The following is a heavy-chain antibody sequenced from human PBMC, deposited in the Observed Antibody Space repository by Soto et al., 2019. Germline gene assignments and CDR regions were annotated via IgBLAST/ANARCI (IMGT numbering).Heavy chain of an antibody. J-gene: IGHJ4*02. CDR3: ARDLSGGTFDY. V-gene: IGHV1-2*02. D-gene: IGHD6-25*01. CDR2: INPNIGIA. Sequence: GASVKVSCKASGYTFTGYYMHWVRQAPGQGLEWMGWINPNIGIANYAQKFQGRVTITTDKSTSTAYMELSSLRSEDTAVYYCARDLSGGTFDYWGQGTLVTVSS. CDR1: GYTFTGYY.